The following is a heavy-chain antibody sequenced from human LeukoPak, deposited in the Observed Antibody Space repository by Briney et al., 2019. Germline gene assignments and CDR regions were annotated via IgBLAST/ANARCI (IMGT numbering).Heavy chain of an antibody. CDR3: ATDSRILNYFDY. V-gene: IGHV1-24*01. D-gene: IGHD2-15*01. J-gene: IGHJ4*02. CDR1: GYTLTELS. CDR2: FDPEDGET. Sequence: ASVKVSRKVSGYTLTELSMHWVRQAPGKGLEWMGGFDPEDGETIYAQKFQGRVTMTEDTSIDTAYMELSSLRSEDTAVYYCATDSRILNYFDYWGQGTLVTVSS.